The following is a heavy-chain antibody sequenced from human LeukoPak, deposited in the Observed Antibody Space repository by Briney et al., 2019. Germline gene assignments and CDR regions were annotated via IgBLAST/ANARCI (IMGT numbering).Heavy chain of an antibody. Sequence: SETLSLTCTVSGGSISSYYWSWIRQPPGKGLECIGYIYYSGSTNYNPPLKSRVTISVDTSKNQFSLKLSSVTAADTAVYYCARVGGIAVWFDPWGQGTLVTVSS. J-gene: IGHJ5*02. CDR3: ARVGGIAVWFDP. V-gene: IGHV4-59*12. CDR2: IYYSGST. CDR1: GGSISSYY. D-gene: IGHD6-19*01.